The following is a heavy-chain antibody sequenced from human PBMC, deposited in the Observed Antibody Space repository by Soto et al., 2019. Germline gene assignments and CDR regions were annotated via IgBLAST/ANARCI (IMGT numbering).Heavy chain of an antibody. CDR3: AQDYTAHHHFDY. J-gene: IGHJ4*02. CDR1: GFTFRTSV. V-gene: IGHV3-30*18. Sequence: QVQLVESGGGVVQPGTSLRLSCAASGFTFRTSVIHWVRQAPGKGLEWVAVIASDSSYKNCTGSVKGRFTISRDNSKNTLYLEMSSLRAEDTAVYYCAQDYTAHHHFDYWGLGTLVTVSP. D-gene: IGHD4-4*01. CDR2: IASDSSYK.